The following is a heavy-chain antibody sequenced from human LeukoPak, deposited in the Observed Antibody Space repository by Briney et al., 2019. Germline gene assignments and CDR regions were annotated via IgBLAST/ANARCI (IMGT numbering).Heavy chain of an antibody. J-gene: IGHJ4*02. D-gene: IGHD4-17*01. Sequence: GSLRLSCAASGFTFSSYWMSWVRQAPGKGLEWVANIKQDGSEKYYVDSVEGRFTISKDNARNSLYVQMNNLRAEDTAVYYCARTSGDPFDFWGQGTLVAVSS. CDR2: IKQDGSEK. CDR1: GFTFSSYW. V-gene: IGHV3-7*03. CDR3: ARTSGDPFDF.